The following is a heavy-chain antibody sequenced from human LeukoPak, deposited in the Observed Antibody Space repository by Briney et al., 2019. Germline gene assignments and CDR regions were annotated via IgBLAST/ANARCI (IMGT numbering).Heavy chain of an antibody. CDR3: AKGELRQWLVEGFY. CDR2: ISGSGGST. J-gene: IGHJ4*02. D-gene: IGHD6-19*01. CDR1: GFTFSSYA. Sequence: GGSLRLSCAASGFTFSSYAMSWVRQAPGKGLEWVSAISGSGGSTYYADSVKGRFTISRDNSKNTLYLQMNSLRAEDTAVYYCAKGELRQWLVEGFYWGQGTLVTVSS. V-gene: IGHV3-23*01.